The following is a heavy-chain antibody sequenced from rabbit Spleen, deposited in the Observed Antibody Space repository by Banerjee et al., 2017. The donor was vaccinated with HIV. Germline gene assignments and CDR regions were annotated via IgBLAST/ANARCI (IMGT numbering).Heavy chain of an antibody. J-gene: IGHJ4*01. CDR3: ARAGEGGDGYLNL. CDR2: INAVTGRA. CDR1: GFSFSDKAV. V-gene: IGHV1S45*01. D-gene: IGHD5-1*01. Sequence: QEQLVESGGGLVKPEGSLKVSCTASGFSFSDKAVMCWVRQAPGKGLEWIACINAVTGRAVYASWAKGRFTISKTSSTTVTLQMASLTVADTATYFCARAGEGGDGYLNLWGPGTLVTVS.